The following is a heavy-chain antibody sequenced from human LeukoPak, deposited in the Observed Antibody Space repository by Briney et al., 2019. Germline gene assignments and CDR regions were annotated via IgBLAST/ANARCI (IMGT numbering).Heavy chain of an antibody. Sequence: NASETLSLTCAVYGGSFSGYYWTWIRQPPGKGLEWIGEINHGGSTNYNPSLKSRVTISIDTSKNQYSLKLSSVTAADTAFYYCARYLDYGGNSRVFQHWGQGTLVTVSS. D-gene: IGHD4-23*01. CDR2: INHGGST. CDR3: ARYLDYGGNSRVFQH. V-gene: IGHV4-34*01. CDR1: GGSFSGYY. J-gene: IGHJ1*01.